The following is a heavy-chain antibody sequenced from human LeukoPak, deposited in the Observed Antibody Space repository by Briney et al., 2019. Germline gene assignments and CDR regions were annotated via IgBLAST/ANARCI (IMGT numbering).Heavy chain of an antibody. CDR1: GHTMNTYN. Sequence: SETLTLTCTVSGHTMNTYNSSWIRQPPGERREWIGFISYNRSTNHNPSLRSLITISLDTPQTQFSLRLSSVTAADTAVYYCAREVGCSGGTCSPFDYWGQGILVTVSS. CDR3: AREVGCSGGTCSPFDY. CDR2: ISYNRST. D-gene: IGHD2-15*01. V-gene: IGHV4-59*01. J-gene: IGHJ4*02.